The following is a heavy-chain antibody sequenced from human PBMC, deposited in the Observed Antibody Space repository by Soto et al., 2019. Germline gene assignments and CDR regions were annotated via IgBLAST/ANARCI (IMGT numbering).Heavy chain of an antibody. J-gene: IGHJ4*02. V-gene: IGHV1-18*01. CDR3: ARDPQSITSPQFFDY. CDR2: ISTYNGNT. Sequence: QVQLLQSGAEVKKPGASVRVSCKASGYNFTRFGISWMRQAPGQGLEWVGRISTYNGNTKYAQKLQGRVTVSTDTSTSTAYMELRSLRSDDTAVYYCARDPQSITSPQFFDYWGQGTLLTVSS. D-gene: IGHD4-4*01. CDR1: GYNFTRFG.